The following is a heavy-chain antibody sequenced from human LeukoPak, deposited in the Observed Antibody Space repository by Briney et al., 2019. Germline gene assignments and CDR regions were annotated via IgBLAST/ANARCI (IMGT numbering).Heavy chain of an antibody. D-gene: IGHD5-18*01. CDR3: AKGSSYSFGYWYFDL. CDR1: GFTFDDYA. J-gene: IGHJ2*01. Sequence: QPGRSLRLSSAASGFTFDDYAMHRLRQAPGKGLEWGSGISWNSGSVVYADYVKGRFTISRDNATNSLYLQMNSLRAEDMALYFCAKGSSYSFGYWYFDLWGRGTLVTVSS. V-gene: IGHV3-9*03. CDR2: ISWNSGSV.